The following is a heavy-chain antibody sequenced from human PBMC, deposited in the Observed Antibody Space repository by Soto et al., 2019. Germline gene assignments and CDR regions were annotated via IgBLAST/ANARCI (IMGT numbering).Heavy chain of an antibody. J-gene: IGHJ6*02. V-gene: IGHV4-59*08. CDR1: SGPSRSHN. Sequence: QVQVQQSGPGLVKPSETLSLTCTVSSGPSRSHNWGWIRQPPGRGLEWIGYVYYTGDTSYNPSLKSRVTISADKSTNHISLTLRSVTAADTAVYYCVRQGIDYLHGLVDVWGQGTTVSVSS. CDR2: VYYTGDT. CDR3: VRQGIDYLHGLVDV. D-gene: IGHD5-12*01.